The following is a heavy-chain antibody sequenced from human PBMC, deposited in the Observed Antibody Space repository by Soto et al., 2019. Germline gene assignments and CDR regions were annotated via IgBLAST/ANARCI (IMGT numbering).Heavy chain of an antibody. D-gene: IGHD2-15*01. Sequence: GGSLKVSCAASGCPFTTYAMTLVRPAPGKGLEWVAVIWYDGSNKYYADSVKGRFTISRDNSKNTLYLQMNSLRAEDTAVYYCAREGLLGYCSGGSCRANNWFDPWGQGTLVTVS. V-gene: IGHV3-33*08. CDR1: GCPFTTYA. CDR3: AREGLLGYCSGGSCRANNWFDP. J-gene: IGHJ5*02. CDR2: IWYDGSNK.